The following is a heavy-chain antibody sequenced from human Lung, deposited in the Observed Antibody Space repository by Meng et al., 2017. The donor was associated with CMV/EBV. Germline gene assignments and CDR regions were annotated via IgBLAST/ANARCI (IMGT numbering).Heavy chain of an antibody. V-gene: IGHV1-69*10. D-gene: IGHD3-3*01. Sequence: SXXVSXKASGGTFSSYAISWVRQAPGQGLEWMGGIIPILGIANYAQKFQGRVTITADKSTSTAYMELSSLRSEDTAVYYCARVPYSDFWKGWFDPWGQGXLVTVSS. J-gene: IGHJ5*02. CDR2: IIPILGIA. CDR3: ARVPYSDFWKGWFDP. CDR1: GGTFSSYA.